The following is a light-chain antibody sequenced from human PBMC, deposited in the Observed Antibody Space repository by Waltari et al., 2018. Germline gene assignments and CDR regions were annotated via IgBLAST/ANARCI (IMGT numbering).Light chain of an antibody. J-gene: IGKJ2*01. CDR3: QQYQAWYT. Sequence: EVVLTQSPATLSVSPGDRVPLSCRASEPIGLNLAWYQQRPGQAPILLIYAASFRATGIPARFSGSGSGTEFTLSITSLQSEDFGMYFCQQYQAWYTFGQGTKLEI. V-gene: IGKV3D-15*01. CDR2: AAS. CDR1: EPIGLN.